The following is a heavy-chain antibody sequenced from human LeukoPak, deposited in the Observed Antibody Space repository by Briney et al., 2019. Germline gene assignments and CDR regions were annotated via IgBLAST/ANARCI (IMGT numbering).Heavy chain of an antibody. CDR1: GYTFTGYY. V-gene: IGHV1-2*06. D-gene: IGHD2-2*01. Sequence: GASVKVSCKAFGYTFTGYYMHWVRQAPGQGLEYMGRINPISGGTVYAQKFQGRVTMTRDTSITTAYMELTRLRSDDTAVYYCARYCSSTSCYSDYWGQGTLVTVSS. CDR2: INPISGGT. J-gene: IGHJ4*02. CDR3: ARYCSSTSCYSDY.